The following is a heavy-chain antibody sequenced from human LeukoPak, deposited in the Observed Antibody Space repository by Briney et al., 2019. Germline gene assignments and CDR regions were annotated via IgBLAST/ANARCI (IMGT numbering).Heavy chain of an antibody. Sequence: PSETLSLTCTVSVGSLSSYYWSWIRQPAGKGLEWIGRIYTSGSTNYNPSLKSRVTMSVDTSKNQFSLKLSSVTAADTAVYYCARATWDYYDSSGSHAFDIWGQGTMVTVSS. CDR2: IYTSGST. CDR3: ARATWDYYDSSGSHAFDI. V-gene: IGHV4-4*07. J-gene: IGHJ3*02. CDR1: VGSLSSYY. D-gene: IGHD3-22*01.